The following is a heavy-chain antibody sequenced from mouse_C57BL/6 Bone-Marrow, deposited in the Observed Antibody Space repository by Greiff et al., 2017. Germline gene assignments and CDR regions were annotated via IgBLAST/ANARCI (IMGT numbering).Heavy chain of an antibody. CDR2: IDPENGDT. J-gene: IGHJ2*01. V-gene: IGHV14-4*01. CDR3: TPFIALDY. D-gene: IGHD1-2*01. CDR1: GFNIKDDY. Sequence: EVQLVESGAELVRPGASVKLSCTASGFNIKDDYMHWVKQRPEQGLEWIGWIDPENGDTEYASKFQGKATITADTFSNTAYLQLSSLTSEDTAVYYCTPFIALDYWGQGTTLTVSS.